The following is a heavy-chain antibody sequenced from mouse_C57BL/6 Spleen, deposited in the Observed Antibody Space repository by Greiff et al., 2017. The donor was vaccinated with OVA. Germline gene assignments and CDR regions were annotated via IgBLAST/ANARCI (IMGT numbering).Heavy chain of an antibody. J-gene: IGHJ4*01. CDR2: ISYDGSN. CDR3: ASYGNPYDAMDY. CDR1: GYSITSGYY. D-gene: IGHD2-1*01. Sequence: ESGPGLVKPSQSLSLTCSVTGYSITSGYYWNWIRQFPGNKLEWMGYISYDGSNNYNPSLKNRISITRDTSKNQCFLKLNSVTTEDTATYYCASYGNPYDAMDYWGQGTSVTVAS. V-gene: IGHV3-6*01.